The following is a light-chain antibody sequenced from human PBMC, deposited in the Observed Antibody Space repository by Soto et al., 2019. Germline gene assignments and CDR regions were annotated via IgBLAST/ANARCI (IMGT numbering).Light chain of an antibody. CDR2: GAS. CDR3: QQYNNWPPIT. Sequence: EIVMTQSPVTLSLSPGERAPLSCRASQSVSSNLAWYQQKPGQAPRLLIYGASTRATGIPARFSGSGSGTEFTLTISSLQSEDFAVYYCQQYNNWPPITFGQGTRLEVK. V-gene: IGKV3-15*01. CDR1: QSVSSN. J-gene: IGKJ5*01.